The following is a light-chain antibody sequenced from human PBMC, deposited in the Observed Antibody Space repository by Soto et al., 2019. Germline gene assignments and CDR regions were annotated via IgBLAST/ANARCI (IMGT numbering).Light chain of an antibody. V-gene: IGKV3-15*01. J-gene: IGKJ1*01. CDR2: GTS. CDR3: QQYNKWPPVT. Sequence: EIVMTQSPATLSVSPGERATLSFRASQSVSSNLAWYQQKPGQAPRLLIYGTSTRATGIPARFSGSGSGTEFTLTISSLQSEDFAVYYCQQYNKWPPVTFGQGTKVDI. CDR1: QSVSSN.